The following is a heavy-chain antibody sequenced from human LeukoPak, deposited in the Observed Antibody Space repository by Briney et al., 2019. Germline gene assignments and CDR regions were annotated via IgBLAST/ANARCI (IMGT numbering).Heavy chain of an antibody. CDR2: IYHSGST. D-gene: IGHD2-2*01. Sequence: SGTLSLTCAVSGGSISSSNWWSWVRQPPGKGLEWIGEIYHSGSTNYNPSLKSRVTISVDKSKNQFSLKLSSVTAADTAVYYCARDPDIVVVPAGAHGDYWGQGTLVTVSS. CDR1: GGSISSSNW. V-gene: IGHV4-4*02. CDR3: ARDPDIVVVPAGAHGDY. J-gene: IGHJ4*02.